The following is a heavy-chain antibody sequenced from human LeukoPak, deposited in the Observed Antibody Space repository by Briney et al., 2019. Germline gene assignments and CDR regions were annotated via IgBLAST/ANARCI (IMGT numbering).Heavy chain of an antibody. D-gene: IGHD3-22*01. Sequence: PSETLSLTCAVYGGSFSGYYWSWIRQPPGKGLEWIGEINHSGSTNYNPSLKSRVTISVDTSKNQFSLKLSSVTAADTAVYYCARGYYYDSMGDAFDIWGQGTMVTVSS. CDR3: ARGYYYDSMGDAFDI. CDR1: GGSFSGYY. J-gene: IGHJ3*02. CDR2: INHSGST. V-gene: IGHV4-34*01.